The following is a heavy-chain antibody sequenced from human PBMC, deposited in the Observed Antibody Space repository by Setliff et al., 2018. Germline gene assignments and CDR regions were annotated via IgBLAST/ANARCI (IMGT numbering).Heavy chain of an antibody. J-gene: IGHJ4*02. Sequence: PSETLSLTCAVYGGSFSGYYWSWIRQPPGKGLEWIGEINHSGSTNNNPSLKSRVTISVDTSKNQFSLKLSSVTAADMAVYYCARTYNFWSGYFDYWGQGTLVTVSS. CDR2: INHSGST. V-gene: IGHV4-34*01. D-gene: IGHD3-3*01. CDR1: GGSFSGYY. CDR3: ARTYNFWSGYFDY.